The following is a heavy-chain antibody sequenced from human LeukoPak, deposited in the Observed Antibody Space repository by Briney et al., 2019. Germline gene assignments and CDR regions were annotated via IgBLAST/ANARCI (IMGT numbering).Heavy chain of an antibody. J-gene: IGHJ4*02. D-gene: IGHD3/OR15-3a*01. CDR2: ISSSSSTI. Sequence: GGSLRLSCAASGFTFSSYSMNWVRQAPGKGLEWVSYISSSSSTIYYADSVKGRFTISRDNAKNSLYLQMNSLRVEDTAMYYCARAVGPFDYWGQGSLVTVSS. V-gene: IGHV3-48*01. CDR1: GFTFSSYS. CDR3: ARAVGPFDY.